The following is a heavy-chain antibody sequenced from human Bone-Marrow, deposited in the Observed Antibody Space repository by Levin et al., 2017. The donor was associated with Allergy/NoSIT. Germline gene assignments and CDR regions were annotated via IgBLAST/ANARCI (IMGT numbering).Heavy chain of an antibody. CDR3: ARLDRPWNSDPYYYGMDV. CDR1: GYSFTSYW. D-gene: IGHD1-7*01. V-gene: IGHV5-51*01. J-gene: IGHJ6*02. CDR2: IYPGDSDT. Sequence: PGGSLRLSCKGSGYSFTSYWIGWVRQMPGKGLEWMGIIYPGDSDTRYSPSFQGQVTISADKSISTAYLQWSSLKASDTAMYYCARLDRPWNSDPYYYGMDVWGQGTTVTVSS.